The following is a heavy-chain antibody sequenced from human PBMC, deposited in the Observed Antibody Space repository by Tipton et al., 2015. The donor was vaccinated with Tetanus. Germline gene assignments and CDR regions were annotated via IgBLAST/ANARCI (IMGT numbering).Heavy chain of an antibody. CDR1: GFTFSSYG. V-gene: IGHV3-30*03. CDR2: ISYDGSNK. J-gene: IGHJ3*02. Sequence: AASGFTFSSYGMHWVRQAPGKGLEWVAVISYDGSNKYYADSVKGRFTISRDNSKNTLYLQMNSLRAEDTAVYYCARGVALKDSDAFDIWGQGTMVTVSS. D-gene: IGHD2-15*01. CDR3: ARGVALKDSDAFDI.